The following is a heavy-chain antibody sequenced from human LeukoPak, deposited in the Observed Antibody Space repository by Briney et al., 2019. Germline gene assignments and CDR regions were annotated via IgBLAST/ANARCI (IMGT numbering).Heavy chain of an antibody. CDR1: GFTFSSYA. J-gene: IGHJ4*02. CDR3: ASPAAAGKYYFDY. V-gene: IGHV3-23*01. CDR2: ISGSGGST. D-gene: IGHD6-13*01. Sequence: GGSLRLSCAASGFTFSSYAMTWVRQAPGKGLEWVSAISGSGGSTYYADSVKGRFTISRDNSKNTLYLQMNSLRAEDTAVYYCASPAAAGKYYFDYWGQGTLVTVSS.